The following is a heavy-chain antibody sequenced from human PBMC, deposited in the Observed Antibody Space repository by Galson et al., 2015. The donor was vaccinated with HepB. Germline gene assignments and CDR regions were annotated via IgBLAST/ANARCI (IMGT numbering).Heavy chain of an antibody. J-gene: IGHJ3*02. V-gene: IGHV3-7*03. CDR2: IKQDGSEK. CDR3: ARLLLSSSWYGDAFDI. Sequence: SLRLSCAASGFTFSSYWMSWVRQAPGKGLEWVANIKQDGSEKYYVDSVKGRFTISRDNAKNSLYLQMNSLRAEDTAVYYCARLLLSSSWYGDAFDIWGQGTMVTVSS. D-gene: IGHD6-13*01. CDR1: GFTFSSYW.